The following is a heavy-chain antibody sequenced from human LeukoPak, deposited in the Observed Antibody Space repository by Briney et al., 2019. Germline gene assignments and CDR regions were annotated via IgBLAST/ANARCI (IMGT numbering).Heavy chain of an antibody. D-gene: IGHD3-10*01. Sequence: ASVKVSCKASGYTFTSYYMHWVRQAPGQGLEWMGIINPSGGSTSYAQKFQGRVTMTRDTSTSTVYMELSSLRSEDAAVYYCARELQSGNWFDPWGQGTLVTVSS. J-gene: IGHJ5*02. CDR1: GYTFTSYY. CDR3: ARELQSGNWFDP. V-gene: IGHV1-46*01. CDR2: INPSGGST.